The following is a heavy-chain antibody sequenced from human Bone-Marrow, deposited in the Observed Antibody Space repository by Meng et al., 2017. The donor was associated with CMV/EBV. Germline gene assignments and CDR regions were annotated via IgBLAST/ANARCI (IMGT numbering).Heavy chain of an antibody. J-gene: IGHJ6*02. D-gene: IGHD3-10*01. V-gene: IGHV3-30*02. Sequence: GGSLRLSCAASGFTFSSYGMHWVRQAPGKGLEWVAFIRYDGSNKYYADSVKGRFTISRDNSKNTLYLQMNSLRAEDTAVYYCAKKRSGSGYYYYGMDVWGQGTTVTVSS. CDR3: AKKRSGSGYYYYGMDV. CDR2: IRYDGSNK. CDR1: GFTFSSYG.